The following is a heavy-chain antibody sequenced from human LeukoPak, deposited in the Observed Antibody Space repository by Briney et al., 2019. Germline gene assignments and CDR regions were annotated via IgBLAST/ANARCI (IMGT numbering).Heavy chain of an antibody. D-gene: IGHD3-22*01. V-gene: IGHV4-4*08. J-gene: IGHJ4*02. CDR3: ARGTTYNQYYYDSSGYYSFDY. CDR1: GGSISNYY. Sequence: SETLSLTCTVSGGSISNYYWTWIRQSPGKTLEWIGCSHKSGSTHYNPSLKSRVTISVDTSKNQFSLKLSSVTAADTAVYYCARGTTYNQYYYDSSGYYSFDYWGQGTLVTVSS. CDR2: SHKSGST.